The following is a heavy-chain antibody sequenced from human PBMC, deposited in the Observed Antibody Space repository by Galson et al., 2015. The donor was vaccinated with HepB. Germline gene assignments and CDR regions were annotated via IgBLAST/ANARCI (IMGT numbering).Heavy chain of an antibody. J-gene: IGHJ5*02. CDR2: ISGSGSTI. Sequence: SLRLSCAASGFTFSSYEMNWVRQAPGKGLEWISRISGSGSTIYYADSVKGRFTISRDNAKNSLYLQMNSLRAEDTAVYYCARAGDYDFWIDYFANWFDPWGQGTLVTVSS. CDR3: ARAGDYDFWIDYFANWFDP. CDR1: GFTFSSYE. D-gene: IGHD3-3*01. V-gene: IGHV3-48*03.